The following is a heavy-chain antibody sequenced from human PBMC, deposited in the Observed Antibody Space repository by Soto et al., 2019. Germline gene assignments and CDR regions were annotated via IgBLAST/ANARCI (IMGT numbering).Heavy chain of an antibody. J-gene: IGHJ6*04. Sequence: ASVKVSCKASGYSFTEYYIHWVRQAPGKGLDWMGLVDPEDGEIKYSEKVQGRVSINADTSVDTAYLQLNSLRSDDTADCYCAPPITGSVGHLRHDYSGMDIWGEGTRDTPPQ. CDR3: APPITGSVGHLRHDYSGMDI. CDR2: VDPEDGEI. V-gene: IGHV1-69-2*01. D-gene: IGHD5-12*01. CDR1: GYSFTEYY.